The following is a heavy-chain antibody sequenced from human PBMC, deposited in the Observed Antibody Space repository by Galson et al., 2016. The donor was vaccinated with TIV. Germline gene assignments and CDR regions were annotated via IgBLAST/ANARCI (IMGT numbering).Heavy chain of an antibody. CDR2: ISYDGSDK. D-gene: IGHD5-18*01. V-gene: IGHV3-33*01. CDR3: ARIHRSYGMDV. J-gene: IGHJ6*02. CDR1: GFTFSSYG. Sequence: SLRLSCAASGFTFSSYGMHWVRRAPGKGLEWVAIISYDGSDKDYTDSVKGRFTISRDKSKNTLYLQMDSVRVEDTATYYCARIHRSYGMDVWGQGTTVTVSS.